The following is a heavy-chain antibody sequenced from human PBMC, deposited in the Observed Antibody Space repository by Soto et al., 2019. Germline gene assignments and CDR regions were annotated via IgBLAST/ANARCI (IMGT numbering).Heavy chain of an antibody. V-gene: IGHV1-18*01. Sequence: ASVKVSCKASGYTFLSYGISWVRQAPGQGLEWVGWISAYSGNTDYAQRLQDRVTLATDTSTSTAYMELRNLRSDDTAVYYCAREGLGYCSGGSCHYYGMDVWGQGTTVTVSS. D-gene: IGHD2-15*01. CDR1: GYTFLSYG. CDR2: ISAYSGNT. J-gene: IGHJ6*02. CDR3: AREGLGYCSGGSCHYYGMDV.